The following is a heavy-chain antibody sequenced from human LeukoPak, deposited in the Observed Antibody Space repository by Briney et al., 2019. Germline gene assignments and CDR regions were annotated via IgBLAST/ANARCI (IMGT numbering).Heavy chain of an antibody. Sequence: GASLQISCKGSGYLFTSYWISGVRQMPGKGLEWMGRIDPSDSYTNYSSSFQGHVTISADKSISTAYLQWSSLKASDTAMYYCARRVTLSDDAFDIWGQGTMVTVSS. CDR3: ARRVTLSDDAFDI. CDR1: GYLFTSYW. V-gene: IGHV5-10-1*01. D-gene: IGHD3-16*02. CDR2: IDPSDSYT. J-gene: IGHJ3*02.